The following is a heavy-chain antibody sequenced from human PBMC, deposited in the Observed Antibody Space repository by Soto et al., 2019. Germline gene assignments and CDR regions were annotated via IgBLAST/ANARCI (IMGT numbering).Heavy chain of an antibody. CDR2: ISYDGSNK. J-gene: IGHJ4*02. Sequence: QVQLVESGGGVVQPGRSLRLSCAASGFTFSSYAMHWVRQAPGKGLEWVAIISYDGSNKYYADSVKGRFPISRDNSKNXLXLXXNSLXAEDTAVYYCARGGVTGPFDYWGQGTLVTVSS. CDR1: GFTFSSYA. D-gene: IGHD2-21*02. CDR3: ARGGVTGPFDY. V-gene: IGHV3-30-3*01.